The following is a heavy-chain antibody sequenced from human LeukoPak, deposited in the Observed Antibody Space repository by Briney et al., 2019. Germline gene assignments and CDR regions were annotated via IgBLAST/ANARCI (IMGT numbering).Heavy chain of an antibody. V-gene: IGHV4-59*01. CDR1: GGSISSYY. J-gene: IGHJ4*02. Sequence: SETLSLTCTVSGGSISSYYWSWIRQPPGKGLEWIGYIYYSGSTNYNPSLKSRVTISVDTSKNQFSLKLSSVTAADTAGYCCARAKDFDYWGQGTLVTVSS. CDR3: ARAKDFDY. CDR2: IYYSGST.